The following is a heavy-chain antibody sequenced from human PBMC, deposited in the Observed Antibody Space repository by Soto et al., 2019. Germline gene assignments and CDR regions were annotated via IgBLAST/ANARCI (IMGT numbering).Heavy chain of an antibody. J-gene: IGHJ6*02. D-gene: IGHD6-19*01. CDR2: INHSGST. CDR1: GGSFSGYY. CDR3: ARVRRLVLGSYGMDV. Sequence: PSETLSLTCAVYGGSFSGYYWSWIRQPPGKGLEWIGEINHSGSTNYNPSLKSRVTISVDTSKNQFSLKLSSVTAADTAVYYCARVRRLVLGSYGMDVWGQGTTVTVSS. V-gene: IGHV4-34*01.